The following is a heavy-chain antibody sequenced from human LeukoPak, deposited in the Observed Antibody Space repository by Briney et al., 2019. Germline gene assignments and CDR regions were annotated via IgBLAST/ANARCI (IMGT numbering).Heavy chain of an antibody. D-gene: IGHD2-15*01. V-gene: IGHV3-48*03. CDR2: ISSSGRTM. CDR1: GFTFSTYE. Sequence: GGSLRLSCAASGFTFSTYEMSWVRQAPGKGLEWVSYISSSGRTMYYADSVKGRFTISKDNAKNSLFLQMNSLRAEDTAVYYCASDSYSPEYFQHWGQGTLVTVSS. J-gene: IGHJ1*01. CDR3: ASDSYSPEYFQH.